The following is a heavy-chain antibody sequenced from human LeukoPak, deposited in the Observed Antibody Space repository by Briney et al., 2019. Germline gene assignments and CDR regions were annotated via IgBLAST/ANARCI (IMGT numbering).Heavy chain of an antibody. J-gene: IGHJ3*02. CDR1: GYTFTGYY. D-gene: IGHD1-26*01. Sequence: ASVKVSCKASGYTFTGYYMHWVRQAPGQGLEWMGWINPNSGGTNYAQKFQGRVTMTRDTSISTAYMELSRLRSDDTAVYYCARDRSLRIVGATRRVGFAFDIWGQGTMVTVSS. CDR3: ARDRSLRIVGATRRVGFAFDI. CDR2: INPNSGGT. V-gene: IGHV1-2*02.